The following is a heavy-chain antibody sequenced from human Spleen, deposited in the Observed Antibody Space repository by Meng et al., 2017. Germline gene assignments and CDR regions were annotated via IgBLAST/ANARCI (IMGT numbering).Heavy chain of an antibody. CDR2: IHYSGST. D-gene: IGHD3-22*01. J-gene: IGHJ4*02. CDR3: ARDDSSGYSFDN. V-gene: IGHV4-59*06. CDR1: GGSISGFY. Sequence: QVQLQESGSGLLKPSETLSLTCTVSGGSISGFYWSWIRQHPGKGLEWIGYIHYSGSTYYNPSLKTRVSISVDTSKKQFSLQLNSVTAADTAVYYCARDDSSGYSFDNWGQGTLVTVSS.